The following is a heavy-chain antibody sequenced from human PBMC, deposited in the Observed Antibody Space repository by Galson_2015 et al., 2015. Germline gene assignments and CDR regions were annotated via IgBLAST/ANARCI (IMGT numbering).Heavy chain of an antibody. J-gene: IGHJ5*02. CDR3: ARDRYCSSTSCPNNWFDP. V-gene: IGHV4-31*03. D-gene: IGHD2-2*01. CDR1: GGSISSGGYY. CDR2: IYYSGST. Sequence: TLSLTCTVSGGSISSGGYYWSWIRQHPGKGLEWIGYIYYSGSTYYNPSLKSRVTISVDTSKNQFSLKLSSVTAADTAVYYCARDRYCSSTSCPNNWFDPWGQGTLVTVSS.